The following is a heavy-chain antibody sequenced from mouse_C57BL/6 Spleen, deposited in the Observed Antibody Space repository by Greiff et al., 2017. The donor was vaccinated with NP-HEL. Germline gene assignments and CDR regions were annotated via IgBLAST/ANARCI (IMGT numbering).Heavy chain of an antibody. CDR3: ARHGPMFTTVVRGAWFAY. CDR1: GFTFSSYT. CDR2: ISGGGGNT. J-gene: IGHJ3*01. V-gene: IGHV5-9*01. Sequence: EVKLMESGGGLVKPGGSLKLSCAASGFTFSSYTMSWVRQTLEKRLEWVATISGGGGNTYYPDSVKGRFTISRDNAKNTLYLQMSSLRSEDTALYYWARHGPMFTTVVRGAWFAYGGQGTLVTVSA. D-gene: IGHD1-1*01.